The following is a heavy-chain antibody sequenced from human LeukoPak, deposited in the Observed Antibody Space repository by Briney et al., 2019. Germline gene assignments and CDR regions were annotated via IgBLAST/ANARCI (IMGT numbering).Heavy chain of an antibody. D-gene: IGHD2-15*01. CDR3: ARLYCSGGSCPGPYYYYGMDV. CDR1: GGFLSGYY. CDR2: INHYGST. Sequence: SESLSLTCVVYGGFLSGYYWRWIRQPPGKGREWLGEINHYGSTYYNPSLKSRVTISVDTSKNQFSLKLSSLTAADTAVYYCARLYCSGGSCPGPYYYYGMDVWGQGTTVTVSS. V-gene: IGHV4-34*01. J-gene: IGHJ6*02.